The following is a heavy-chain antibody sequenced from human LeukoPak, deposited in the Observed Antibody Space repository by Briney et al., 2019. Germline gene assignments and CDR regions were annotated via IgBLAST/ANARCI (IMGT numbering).Heavy chain of an antibody. CDR1: GFTFSSYS. Sequence: GGSLRLSCAASGFTFSSYSMNWVRQAPGKGLEWVSSISSSSSYIYYADSVKGRFTISRDNAKNSLYLQMNSLRAEDTAVYYCASLVRGVTSFDYWGQGTLVTVSS. D-gene: IGHD3-10*01. CDR3: ASLVRGVTSFDY. CDR2: ISSSSSYI. V-gene: IGHV3-21*01. J-gene: IGHJ4*02.